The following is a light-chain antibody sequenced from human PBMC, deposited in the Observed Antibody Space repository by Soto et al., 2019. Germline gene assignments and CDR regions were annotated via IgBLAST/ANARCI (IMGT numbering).Light chain of an antibody. CDR2: GES. CDR3: QQGQNWPIT. Sequence: EIVMTQSPATLSLSPGESAALSCRASQSINSELAWYQQKPGQPPRLLIYGESTRATGVPARFTGSESGSEFTLTISGLQSEDFAVYYCQQGQNWPITFGQGNRLEI. V-gene: IGKV3-15*01. CDR1: QSINSE. J-gene: IGKJ2*01.